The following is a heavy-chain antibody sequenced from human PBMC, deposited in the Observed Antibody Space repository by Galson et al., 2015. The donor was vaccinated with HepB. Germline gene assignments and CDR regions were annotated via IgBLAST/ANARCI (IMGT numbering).Heavy chain of an antibody. J-gene: IGHJ5*02. CDR1: GGTFTSYA. CDR3: AEARIQLWSLGWFDP. D-gene: IGHD5-18*01. V-gene: IGHV1-69*13. Sequence: SVKVSCKASGGTFTSYAISWVRQAPGQGLEWMGGIIPLFGTPDYAQKFQGRVTITADESTSTVYMELSSLRSEDTAVYYCAEARIQLWSLGWFDPWGQGTLVTVSS. CDR2: IIPLFGTP.